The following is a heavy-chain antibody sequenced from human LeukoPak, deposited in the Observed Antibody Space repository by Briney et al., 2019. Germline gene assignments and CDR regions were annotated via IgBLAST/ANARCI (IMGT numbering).Heavy chain of an antibody. Sequence: SETLSLTCTVSGGSISSGGYYWSWIRQPPGKGLEWIGYIYHSGSTYYNPSLKSRVTISVDTSKNQFSLKLSSVTAADTAVYYCARHVRGDWCFDLWGRGTLVTVSS. CDR3: ARHVRGDWCFDL. CDR2: IYHSGST. D-gene: IGHD3-3*01. CDR1: GGSISSGGYY. J-gene: IGHJ2*01. V-gene: IGHV4-30-2*01.